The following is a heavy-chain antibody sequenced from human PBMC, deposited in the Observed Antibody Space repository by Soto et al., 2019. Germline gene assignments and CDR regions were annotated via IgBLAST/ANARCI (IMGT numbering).Heavy chain of an antibody. J-gene: IGHJ4*02. CDR1: GFTFSNAW. V-gene: IGHV3-15*07. CDR2: IKSKTDGGTT. CDR3: TTEEDYLGFHLVFKIDY. Sequence: PGGSLRLSCAASGFTFSNAWMNWVRQAPGKGLEWVGRIKSKTDGGTTDYAAPVKGRFTISRDDSKNTLYLQMNSLKTEDTAVYYCTTEEDYLGFHLVFKIDYWGQGTLVTVSS. D-gene: IGHD2-2*01.